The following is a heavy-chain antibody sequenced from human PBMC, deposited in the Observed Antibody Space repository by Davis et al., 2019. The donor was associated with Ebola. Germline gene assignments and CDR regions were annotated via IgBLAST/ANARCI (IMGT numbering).Heavy chain of an antibody. CDR3: ARGSLLWFGELEGAVYFDY. Sequence: ASVKVSCKASGYTFTGYYMHWVRQAPGQGLEWMGWINPNSGGTNYAQKFQGWVTMTRDTSISTAYTELSRLRSDDTAVYYCARGSLLWFGELEGAVYFDYWGQGTLVTVSS. D-gene: IGHD3-10*01. CDR1: GYTFTGYY. CDR2: INPNSGGT. V-gene: IGHV1-2*04. J-gene: IGHJ4*02.